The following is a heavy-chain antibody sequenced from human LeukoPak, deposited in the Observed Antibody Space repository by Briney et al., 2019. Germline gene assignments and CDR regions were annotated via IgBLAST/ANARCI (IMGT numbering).Heavy chain of an antibody. CDR1: GFTFSSNA. CDR3: AKNFGSGNYRSFDY. V-gene: IGHV3-23*01. J-gene: IGHJ4*02. CDR2: ISSSGSSS. Sequence: PGGSLRLSCAASGFTFSSNAMGWVRQAPGKGLEWVSVISSSGSSSYYADSVKGRFTISRDNSKNTLYLQMNSLRAEDTATYYCAKNFGSGNYRSFDYWGQGTLVTVSS. D-gene: IGHD3-10*01.